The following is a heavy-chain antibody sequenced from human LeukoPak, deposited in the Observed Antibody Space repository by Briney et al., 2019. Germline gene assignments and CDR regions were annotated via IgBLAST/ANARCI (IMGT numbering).Heavy chain of an antibody. J-gene: IGHJ4*02. V-gene: IGHV3-74*01. D-gene: IGHD1-1*01. CDR2: ITPDEIT. CDR3: ATERAGTSGYIVFDN. Sequence: GGSLRLSCSASGFTFRNYWMHWVRQAPGKGLVWVSRITPDEITTYADSVKGRFTISRDNAKNMLYLQMNSLRAEDTAVYYCATERAGTSGYIVFDNWGQGTLVTVSS. CDR1: GFTFRNYW.